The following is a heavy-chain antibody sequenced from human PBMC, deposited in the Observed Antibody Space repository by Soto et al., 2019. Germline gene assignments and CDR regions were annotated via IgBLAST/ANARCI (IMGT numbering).Heavy chain of an antibody. D-gene: IGHD3-3*01. Sequence: SCKASGFTFSSYAMSWVRQAPGKGLEWVSTINGNDGSTYYADSVKGRFTISRDNSKNTLYLQMNSLRVEDTAVYYCAKAGTIFGVVMNNWFAPWGQGTLVTVSS. CDR3: AKAGTIFGVVMNNWFAP. CDR1: GFTFSSYA. V-gene: IGHV3-23*01. CDR2: INGNDGST. J-gene: IGHJ5*02.